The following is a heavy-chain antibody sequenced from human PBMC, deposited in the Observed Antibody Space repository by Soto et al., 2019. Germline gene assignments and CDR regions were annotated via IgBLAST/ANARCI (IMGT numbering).Heavy chain of an antibody. D-gene: IGHD3-10*01. CDR2: IYSGGST. V-gene: IGHV3-53*01. Sequence: GGSLRLSCAASGFTVSSNYMSWVRQAPGKGLEWVSVIYSGGSTYYADSVKGQFTISRDNSKNTLYLQMNSLRAEDTAVYYCASLYYYGSESFTEYWGQGTLVTVSS. CDR1: GFTVSSNY. CDR3: ASLYYYGSESFTEY. J-gene: IGHJ4*02.